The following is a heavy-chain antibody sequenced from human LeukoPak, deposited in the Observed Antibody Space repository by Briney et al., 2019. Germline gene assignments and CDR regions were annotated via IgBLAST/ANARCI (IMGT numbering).Heavy chain of an antibody. CDR2: ISSSSSYI. D-gene: IGHD3-16*01. Sequence: GGSLRLSCAASGFTFSSYSMNWVRQAPGKGLEGVSSISSSSSYIYYADSVKGRFTISRDNAKNSLYLQMNSLRAEDTAVYYCARHWGYYYYYGMDVWGQGTTVTVSS. CDR3: ARHWGYYYYYGMDV. CDR1: GFTFSSYS. J-gene: IGHJ6*02. V-gene: IGHV3-21*01.